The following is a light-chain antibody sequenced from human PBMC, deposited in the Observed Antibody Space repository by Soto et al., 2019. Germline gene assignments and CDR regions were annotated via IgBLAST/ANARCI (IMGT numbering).Light chain of an antibody. J-gene: IGKJ2*01. Sequence: DIQMTQSPSSLSAFVGDRVTITCRASQSISTYLNWYQQKPGKAPKLLIYAASSLQSGVPSRFSGSGSGTDFILTISSLQPEDFATYFCQQSYSTPTFGQGTKVEIK. CDR2: AAS. CDR3: QQSYSTPT. V-gene: IGKV1-39*01. CDR1: QSISTY.